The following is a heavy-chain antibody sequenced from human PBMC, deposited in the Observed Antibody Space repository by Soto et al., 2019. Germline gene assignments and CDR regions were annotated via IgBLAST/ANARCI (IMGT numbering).Heavy chain of an antibody. CDR1: GFTFSSYG. J-gene: IGHJ4*02. V-gene: IGHV3-33*01. D-gene: IGHD3-22*01. CDR2: IWYDGSNK. Sequence: QVQLVESGGGVVQPGRSLRLSCAASGFTFSSYGMHWVRQAPGKGLEWVAVIWYDGSNKYYADSVKGRFTISRDNSKNTLYLQMNSLRAEDTAVYYCASPGTDSSGSIVDYWGQGTLVTVSS. CDR3: ASPGTDSSGSIVDY.